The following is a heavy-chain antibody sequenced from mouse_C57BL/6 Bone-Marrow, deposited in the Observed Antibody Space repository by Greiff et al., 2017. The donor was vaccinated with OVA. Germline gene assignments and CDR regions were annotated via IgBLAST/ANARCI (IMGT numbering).Heavy chain of an antibody. V-gene: IGHV1-55*01. CDR2: IYPGSGST. CDR1: GYTFTSYW. Sequence: VQLQQPGAELVKPGASVKMSCKASGYTFTSYWITWVKQRPGQGLEWIGDIYPGSGSTNYNEKFKSKATLTVYTSSSTAYMQLSSLTSEDSAVYYCARWGYYGSSYGYWGQGTTLTVSS. J-gene: IGHJ2*01. CDR3: ARWGYYGSSYGY. D-gene: IGHD1-1*01.